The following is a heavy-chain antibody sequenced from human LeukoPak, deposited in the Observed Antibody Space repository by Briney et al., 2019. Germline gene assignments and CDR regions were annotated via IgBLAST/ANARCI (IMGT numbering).Heavy chain of an antibody. V-gene: IGHV3-53*01. CDR3: ARGQYYYDSSGYYHRYYFDS. J-gene: IGHJ4*02. CDR1: GFTLNIYA. D-gene: IGHD3-22*01. CDR2: IYSGGST. Sequence: GGSLRPSCAASGFTLNIYAMSWVRQAPGKGLEWVSVIYSGGSTYYADSVKGRFTISRDNSKNTLYLQMNSRRAEDTAVYYCARGQYYYDSSGYYHRYYFDSWGQGTLVTVSS.